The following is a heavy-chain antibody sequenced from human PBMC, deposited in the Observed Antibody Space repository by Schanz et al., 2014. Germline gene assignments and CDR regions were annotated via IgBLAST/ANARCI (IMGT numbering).Heavy chain of an antibody. CDR3: ARGLIAAAGGAFDY. V-gene: IGHV3-64*04. CDR2: ISHDGYST. J-gene: IGHJ4*02. CDR1: GFTFSIYA. Sequence: VHLVESGGGLVKPGGSLRLSCSASGFTFSIYAMHWVRQAPGKGLEYVSAISHDGYSTYYADSVRGRFTMSRDNSKNTLYLQMNSLRAGDAAVYYCARGLIAAAGGAFDYWGQGTLVAVSA. D-gene: IGHD6-13*01.